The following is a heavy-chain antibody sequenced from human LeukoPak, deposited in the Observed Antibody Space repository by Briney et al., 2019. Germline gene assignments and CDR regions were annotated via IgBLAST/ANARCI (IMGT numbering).Heavy chain of an antibody. V-gene: IGHV1-8*01. Sequence: ASVKVSCKASGYTFTSYDINWVRQATGQGLGWMGWMNPNSGNTGYAQKFQGRVTMTRNTSISTAYMELSSLRSEDTAVYYCARASGGSYWYYFDYWGQGTLVTVSS. CDR1: GYTFTSYD. J-gene: IGHJ4*02. CDR3: ARASGGSYWYYFDY. CDR2: MNPNSGNT. D-gene: IGHD1-26*01.